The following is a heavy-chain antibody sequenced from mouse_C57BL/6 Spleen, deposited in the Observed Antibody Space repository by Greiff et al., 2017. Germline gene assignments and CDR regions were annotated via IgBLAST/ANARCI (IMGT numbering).Heavy chain of an antibody. Sequence: EVKLVESGGGLVKPGGSLKLSCAASGFTFSSYTMSWVRQTPEKRLEWVATISGGGGNNYYPDSVKGRFTISRDNAKNTLYLQMSSLRSEDTALYYCARQDYYGSSEYFDVWGTGTTVTVSS. CDR1: GFTFSSYT. J-gene: IGHJ1*03. CDR3: ARQDYYGSSEYFDV. V-gene: IGHV5-9*01. CDR2: ISGGGGNN. D-gene: IGHD1-1*01.